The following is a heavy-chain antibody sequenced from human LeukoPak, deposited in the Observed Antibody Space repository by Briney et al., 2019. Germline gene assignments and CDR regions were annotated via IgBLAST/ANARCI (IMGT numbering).Heavy chain of an antibody. V-gene: IGHV3-23*01. D-gene: IGHD3-10*01. CDR2: ISGSGGST. Sequence: GGSLRLSCAASGFTFSSYAMSWVRQAPGKGLEWVSAISGSGGSTYYADSVKGRFTISRDNSKNTLYLQMNSLRAEDTAVYYCARALSSPYYYGSGIIKAYAFDIWGQGTMVTVSS. CDR3: ARALSSPYYYGSGIIKAYAFDI. J-gene: IGHJ3*02. CDR1: GFTFSSYA.